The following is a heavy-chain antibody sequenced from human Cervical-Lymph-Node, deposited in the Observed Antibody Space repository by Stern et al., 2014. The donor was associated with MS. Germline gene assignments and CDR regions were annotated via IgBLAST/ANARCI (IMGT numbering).Heavy chain of an antibody. Sequence: QLQLQESCPGLVKPSQTLSLTFAVTGGSISSTEHYWSWIRQSPGKGLEWIGYIHNSGTTYYNPSLKSRVTISVDTSKNQFSLKVKSVTAADTAVYYCSRDADGYSLVFGYWGRGTLVTVSS. V-gene: IGHV4-30-4*01. CDR3: SRDADGYSLVFGY. D-gene: IGHD5-24*01. CDR1: GGSISSTEHY. CDR2: IHNSGTT. J-gene: IGHJ4*02.